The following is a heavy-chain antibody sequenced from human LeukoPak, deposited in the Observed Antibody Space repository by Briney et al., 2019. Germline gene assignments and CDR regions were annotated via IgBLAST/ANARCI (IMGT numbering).Heavy chain of an antibody. V-gene: IGHV4-39*07. CDR1: GGSISSSSYY. J-gene: IGHJ4*02. CDR2: IYYSGST. Sequence: SETLSLTCTVSGGSISSSSYYWGWIRQPPGKGLEWIGSIYYSGSTYYNPSLKSRVTISVDTSKNQFSLKLSSVTAADTAVYYCARVRLHYFDYWGQGTLVTVSS. CDR3: ARVRLHYFDY.